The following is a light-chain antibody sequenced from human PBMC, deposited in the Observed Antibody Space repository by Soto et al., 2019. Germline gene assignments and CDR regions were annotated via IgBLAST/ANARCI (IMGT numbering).Light chain of an antibody. CDR3: QQYISYPYT. CDR2: DAS. Sequence: DIQMTQFPSTLSASVGDRVTITCRASQTTNTWLAWYQQKPGTAPKLLIYDASSLEGGVPSRSSASGSGTEFTLTISRLQPDDLATYYCQQYISYPYTFGQGTKVEIK. CDR1: QTTNTW. J-gene: IGKJ2*01. V-gene: IGKV1-5*01.